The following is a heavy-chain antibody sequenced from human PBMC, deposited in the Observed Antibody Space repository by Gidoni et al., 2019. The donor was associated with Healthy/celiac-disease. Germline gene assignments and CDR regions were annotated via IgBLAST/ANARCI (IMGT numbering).Heavy chain of an antibody. CDR2: IYWDDDK. J-gene: IGHJ3*02. V-gene: IGHV2-5*02. CDR1: GFSLRTGGVG. Sequence: QITLKESGPTLVKPTQTLTLSCTYTGFSLRTGGVGVGWFRQPPGKALEWLALIYWDDDKRYSPSLKSRLTISKNTSKNQVLLTMTNMDPVDTATYCCAHRRVSVGYGGAFDIWGQGTMVTVSS. CDR3: AHRRVSVGYGGAFDI. D-gene: IGHD5-12*01.